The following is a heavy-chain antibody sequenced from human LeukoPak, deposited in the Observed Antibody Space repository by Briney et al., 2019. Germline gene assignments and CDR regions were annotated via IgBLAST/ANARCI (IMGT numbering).Heavy chain of an antibody. J-gene: IGHJ3*02. D-gene: IGHD6-13*01. CDR2: ISSSGSTI. CDR3: ARGRGYSSSWPDDAFDI. Sequence: PGGSLRLSCAASGFTFSDYYMSWIRQAPGKGLEWVSYISSSGSTIYYADSVKGRFTISRDNAKNSLYLQMNSLSAEDTAVYYCARGRGYSSSWPDDAFDIWGQGTMVTVSS. V-gene: IGHV3-11*01. CDR1: GFTFSDYY.